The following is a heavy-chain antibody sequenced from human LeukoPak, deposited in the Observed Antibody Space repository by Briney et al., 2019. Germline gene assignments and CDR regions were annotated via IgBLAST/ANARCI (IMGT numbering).Heavy chain of an antibody. CDR1: GFTFYTYT. V-gene: IGHV3-21*01. J-gene: IGHJ4*02. CDR2: ISSSSSHI. Sequence: GGSLRLSCAASGFTFYTYTMNWVRQAPGKGLEWASFISSSSSHIYYADSVRGRFTISRDNAKNSLFLQMNSLRPEDTAVYYCARDGGAYGLDYWGQGTLVTVPS. CDR3: ARDGGAYGLDY. D-gene: IGHD3-10*01.